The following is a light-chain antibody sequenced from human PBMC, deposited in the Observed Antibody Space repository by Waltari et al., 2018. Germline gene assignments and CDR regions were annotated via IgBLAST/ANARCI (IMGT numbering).Light chain of an antibody. CDR2: NNI. J-gene: IGLJ3*02. Sequence: QSVVTQPPSASGTPGQRATISCSGSNSNIGSNAVNWYQPLPGTAPKLLIYNNIQRPSGVPDRFSASKSGSSASLAISGLHSEDEGDYYCASWDDSLTGSWVFGGGTKLTVL. V-gene: IGLV1-44*01. CDR3: ASWDDSLTGSWV. CDR1: NSNIGSNA.